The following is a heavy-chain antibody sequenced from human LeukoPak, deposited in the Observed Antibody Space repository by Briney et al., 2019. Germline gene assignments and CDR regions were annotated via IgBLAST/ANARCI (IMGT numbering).Heavy chain of an antibody. CDR1: GYTFTRYA. V-gene: IGHV1-3*01. Sequence: ASVKVSCKASGYTFTRYALHWVRQAPGQRLEWMGWINAGNGNTKYSQKFQGRVTITRDTSASTAYMELSSLRSEDTAVYYCATSRVVRGVIIPYSDYWGQGTLVTVSS. J-gene: IGHJ4*02. CDR2: INAGNGNT. CDR3: ATSRVVRGVIIPYSDY. D-gene: IGHD3-10*01.